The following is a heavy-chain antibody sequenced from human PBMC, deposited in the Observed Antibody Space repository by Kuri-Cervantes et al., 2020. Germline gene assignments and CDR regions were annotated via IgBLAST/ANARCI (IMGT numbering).Heavy chain of an antibody. CDR1: GFTFSNSD. D-gene: IGHD3-3*01. Sequence: GGSLRLSCAASGFTFSNSDMNWVRQAPGKGLEWVSGVSWNGSRTHYADSVKGRFIISRDNSKDTLYLQMNSLRAEGTAVYYCAKSGYYDFWSGSPSYYYGMDVWGQGTTVTVSS. J-gene: IGHJ6*02. CDR2: VSWNGSRT. V-gene: IGHV3-19*01. CDR3: AKSGYYDFWSGSPSYYYGMDV.